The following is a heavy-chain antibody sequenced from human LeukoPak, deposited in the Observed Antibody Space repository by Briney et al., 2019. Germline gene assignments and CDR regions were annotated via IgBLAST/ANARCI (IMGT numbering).Heavy chain of an antibody. Sequence: SETLSLTCAVYGGSITGYYWSWIRQPPGKGLEWIGEINHSGSTNYNPSLKSRVTISVDTSKNQFSLKLSSVTAADTAVYYCARKVVAISYWGQGTLVTVSS. CDR2: INHSGST. CDR1: GGSITGYY. CDR3: ARKVVAISY. D-gene: IGHD3-22*01. V-gene: IGHV4-34*01. J-gene: IGHJ4*02.